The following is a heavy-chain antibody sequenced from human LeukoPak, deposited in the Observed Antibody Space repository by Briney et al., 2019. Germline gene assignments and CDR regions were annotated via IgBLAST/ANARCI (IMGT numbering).Heavy chain of an antibody. CDR3: AKTMGAIDHDY. J-gene: IGHJ4*02. CDR1: GFSFTGYA. D-gene: IGHD1-26*01. V-gene: IGHV3-23*01. CDR2: ISGSGGST. Sequence: QAGGSLRLSCAASGFSFTGYALSWVRQAPWKGLEWVSAISGSGGSTYYADSVRGRFTISRDNSRNTLYLQMNSLRAEDTAVYYCAKTMGAIDHDYWGQGTLVTVSS.